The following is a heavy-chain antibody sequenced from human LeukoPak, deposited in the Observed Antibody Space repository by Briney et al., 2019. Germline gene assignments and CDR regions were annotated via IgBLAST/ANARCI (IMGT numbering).Heavy chain of an antibody. CDR3: ASTTTVTTLSWFDP. J-gene: IGHJ5*02. Sequence: SVKVSCKASGYTFTSYYMHWVRQAPGQGLEWMGRIIPILGIANYAQKFQGRVTITADKSTSTAYMELSSLRSEDTAVYYCASTTTVTTLSWFDPWGQGTLVTVSS. CDR1: GYTFTSYY. V-gene: IGHV1-69*02. D-gene: IGHD4-17*01. CDR2: IIPILGIA.